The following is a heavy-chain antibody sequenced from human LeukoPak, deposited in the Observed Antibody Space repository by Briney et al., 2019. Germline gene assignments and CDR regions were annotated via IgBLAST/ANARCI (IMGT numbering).Heavy chain of an antibody. CDR2: IYYSGST. D-gene: IGHD3-16*01. J-gene: IGHJ3*02. CDR1: GGSISSGGYY. Sequence: PSQTLSLTCTVSGGSISSGGYYWSWIRQHPGKGLEWIGYIYYSGSTNYNPSLKSRVTISVDTSKNQFSLKLSSVTAADTAVYYCARDRRHRGDVIDAFDIWGQGTMVTVSS. CDR3: ARDRRHRGDVIDAFDI. V-gene: IGHV4-31*03.